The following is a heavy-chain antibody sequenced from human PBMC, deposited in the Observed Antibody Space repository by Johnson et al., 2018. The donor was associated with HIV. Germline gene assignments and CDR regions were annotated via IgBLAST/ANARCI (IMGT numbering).Heavy chain of an antibody. J-gene: IGHJ3*02. CDR3: ARDGGYCSSTSCFRHWASAFDI. CDR1: GFTFSSYA. Sequence: QVQLVESGGGVVQPGRSLRLSCAASGFTFSSYAMHWVRQAPGKGLEWVAVISYDGSNKYYADSVKGRFTISRDNSKNTLYLQMNSLRAEDTAVYYCARDGGYCSSTSCFRHWASAFDIWGQGTMVTVSS. D-gene: IGHD2-2*01. V-gene: IGHV3-30*04. CDR2: ISYDGSNK.